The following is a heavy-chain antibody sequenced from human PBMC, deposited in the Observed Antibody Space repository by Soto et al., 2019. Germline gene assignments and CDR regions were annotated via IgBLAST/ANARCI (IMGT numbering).Heavy chain of an antibody. CDR3: ARHVREGYCSSTSCYPDYMDV. CDR1: GYSFTSYW. Sequence: GESLKISCKGSGYSFTSYWIGWVRQMPGKGLEWMGIIYPGDSDTRYSPSFQGQVTISADKSISTAYLQWSSLKASDTAMYYCARHVREGYCSSTSCYPDYMDVWGKGTTVTAP. D-gene: IGHD2-2*01. CDR2: IYPGDSDT. J-gene: IGHJ6*03. V-gene: IGHV5-51*01.